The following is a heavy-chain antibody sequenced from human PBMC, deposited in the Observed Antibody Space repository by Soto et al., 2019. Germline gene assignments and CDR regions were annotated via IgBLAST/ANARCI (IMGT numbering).Heavy chain of an antibody. Sequence: PGGSLRLSCAGSGFTFSGAWMSWVRQTPGKGLEWLGRIKSKDDGGATDYAAPVKGRFTIPRDDSNNTVYLQMNSLKIEDTAVYFCTAISNYGASNYWYFDLWGLGTLVTVSS. CDR3: TAISNYGASNYWYFDL. J-gene: IGHJ2*01. V-gene: IGHV3-15*01. D-gene: IGHD4-17*01. CDR2: IKSKDDGGAT. CDR1: GFTFSGAW.